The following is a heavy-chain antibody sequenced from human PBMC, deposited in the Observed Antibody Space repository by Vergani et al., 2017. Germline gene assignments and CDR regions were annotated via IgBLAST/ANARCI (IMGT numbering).Heavy chain of an antibody. CDR2: INPNSGGT. CDR3: ARMERELLSGKAFDI. J-gene: IGHJ3*02. CDR1: GYTFTGYY. V-gene: IGHV1-2*02. Sequence: QVQMVQSGAEVKKPGASVKVSCKASGYTFTGYYMHWVRQAPGQGLEWMGWINPNSGGTNYAQKFQGRVTMTRDTSISTAYMELSRLRSDDTAVYYCARMERELLSGKAFDIWGQGTMVTVSS. D-gene: IGHD1-26*01.